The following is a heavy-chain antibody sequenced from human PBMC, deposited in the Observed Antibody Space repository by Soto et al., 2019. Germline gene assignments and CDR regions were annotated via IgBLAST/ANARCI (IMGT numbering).Heavy chain of an antibody. CDR2: VYYTGAT. V-gene: IGHV4-59*01. D-gene: IGHD5-12*01. Sequence: QMHLQESGPGLVKPSETLSLTCTVSGASISSSYWSWIRQSPERGLEWIAYVYYTGATNYNPSLKSRVTISLDTSKGQFSLNLTSLTTADTAVYFCARGGNRYSNVASGVGGFDFWGQGSLVTVSS. CDR3: ARGGNRYSNVASGVGGFDF. CDR1: GASISSSY. J-gene: IGHJ4*02.